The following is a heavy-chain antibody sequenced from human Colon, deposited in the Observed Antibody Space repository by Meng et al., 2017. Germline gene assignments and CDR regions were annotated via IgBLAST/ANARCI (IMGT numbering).Heavy chain of an antibody. CDR1: GGSISSGDYY. V-gene: IGHV4-30-4*01. J-gene: IGHJ2*01. Sequence: DSGPRPAKPSPPLSLPCTVSGGSISSGDYYWSWIRQPPGKGLEWIGYIYYSGSTYYNPSLKSRVTISVDTSKNQFSLKLSSVTAADTAVYYCARGYYDSSGYGYWYFDLWGRGTLVTVSS. CDR2: IYYSGST. CDR3: ARGYYDSSGYGYWYFDL. D-gene: IGHD3-22*01.